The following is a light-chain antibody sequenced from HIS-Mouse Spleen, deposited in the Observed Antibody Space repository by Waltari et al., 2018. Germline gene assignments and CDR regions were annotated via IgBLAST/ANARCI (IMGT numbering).Light chain of an antibody. J-gene: IGLJ2*01. CDR2: EGS. CDR1: SSDVGRYNL. V-gene: IGLV2-23*01. Sequence: QSALTQPASVSGSPGQSITIACTGTSSDVGRYNLVPWYPQHPGKAPKLMIYEGSKRPSGVSNRFSGSKSGNTASLTISGLQAEDEADYYCCSYAGSSTLVFGGGTKLTVL. CDR3: CSYAGSSTLV.